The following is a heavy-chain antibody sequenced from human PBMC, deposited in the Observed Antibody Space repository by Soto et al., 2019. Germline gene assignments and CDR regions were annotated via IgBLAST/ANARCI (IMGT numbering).Heavy chain of an antibody. CDR2: IYYSGST. Sequence: TLSLTCTVSGGSISSGDYYWSWIRQPPGKGLEWIGYIYYSGSTYYNPSLKSRVTISVDTSKNQFSLKLSSVTAADTAVYYCASLQESTSAFYFFRPRGQGTLVTVS. J-gene: IGHJ5*02. CDR3: ASLQESTSAFYFFRP. V-gene: IGHV4-30-4*01. CDR1: GGSISSGDYY. D-gene: IGHD2-2*01.